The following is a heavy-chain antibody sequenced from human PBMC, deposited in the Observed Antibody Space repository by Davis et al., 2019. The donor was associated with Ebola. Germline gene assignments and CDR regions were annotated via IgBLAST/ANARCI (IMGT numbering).Heavy chain of an antibody. Sequence: MPSETLSLTCTLPRGSISTGDYYWSWIRQPPGKGLEWIGYIYYSGNAYYSPSLKSRVTISLDTSKNQFSLKLSSVTAADTAVYFCARGRPSTVTTDYYAMDVWGKGTTVTVSS. CDR2: IYYSGNA. D-gene: IGHD4-17*01. CDR1: RGSISTGDYY. J-gene: IGHJ6*04. CDR3: ARGRPSTVTTDYYAMDV. V-gene: IGHV4-30-4*01.